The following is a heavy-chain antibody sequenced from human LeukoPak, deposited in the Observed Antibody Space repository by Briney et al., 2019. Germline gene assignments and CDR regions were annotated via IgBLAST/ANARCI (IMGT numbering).Heavy chain of an antibody. V-gene: IGHV3-9*01. CDR1: GFTFDDYA. CDR2: ISWNSGSI. J-gene: IGHJ6*03. CDR3: APFPPTRTYYYYMDV. D-gene: IGHD2/OR15-2a*01. Sequence: GRSLRLSCAASGFTFDDYAMHWVRQAPGKGLEWVSGISWNSGSIGYADSVKGRFTISRDNAKNSLYLQMNSLRAEDTAVYYCAPFPPTRTYYYYMDVWGKGTTVTVSS.